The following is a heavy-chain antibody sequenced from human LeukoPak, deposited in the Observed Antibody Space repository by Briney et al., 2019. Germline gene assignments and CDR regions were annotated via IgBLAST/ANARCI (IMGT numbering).Heavy chain of an antibody. CDR3: ATLRVVVTATGLDY. D-gene: IGHD2-21*02. J-gene: IGHJ4*02. Sequence: GGSLRLSCAASGFTFSTYSMNWVRQAPGKGLEWVSYSSSSSSTIYYADSVKGRFTISRDNAKNSLYLQMNSLRDEDTAVYYCATLRVVVTATGLDYWGQGILVTVSS. CDR1: GFTFSTYS. V-gene: IGHV3-48*02. CDR2: SSSSSSTI.